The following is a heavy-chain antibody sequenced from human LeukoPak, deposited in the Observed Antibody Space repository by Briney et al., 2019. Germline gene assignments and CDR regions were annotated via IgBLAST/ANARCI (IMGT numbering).Heavy chain of an antibody. CDR2: IYYSGST. CDR1: GGSISSSSYY. V-gene: IGHV4-39*07. D-gene: IGHD5-18*01. Sequence: SETLSLTCTVSGGSISSSSYYWGWIRQPPGKGLEWIGSIYYSGSTYYNPSLKSRVTISIDTSKNQFSLRLSSVTAADTAVYYCARGAAGYSYGWGQGTLVTVSS. CDR3: ARGAAGYSYG. J-gene: IGHJ4*02.